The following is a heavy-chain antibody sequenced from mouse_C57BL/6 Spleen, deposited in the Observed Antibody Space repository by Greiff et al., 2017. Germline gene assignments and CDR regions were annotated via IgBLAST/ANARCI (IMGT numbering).Heavy chain of an antibody. J-gene: IGHJ4*01. V-gene: IGHV1-80*01. CDR3: ARRNYGNYGAMDY. D-gene: IGHD2-1*01. CDR2: IYPGDGDT. Sequence: QVQLKQSGAELVKPGASVKISCKASGYAFSSYWMNWVKQRPGKGLEWIGQIYPGDGDTNYNGKFKGKATLTADKSSSTAYMQLSSLTSEDSAVYFCARRNYGNYGAMDYWGQGTSVTVSS. CDR1: GYAFSSYW.